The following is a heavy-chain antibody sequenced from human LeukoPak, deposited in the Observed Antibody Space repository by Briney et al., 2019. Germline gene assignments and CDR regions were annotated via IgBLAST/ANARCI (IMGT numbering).Heavy chain of an antibody. CDR3: ARDSDYSGNGNGDWLDP. D-gene: IGHD4-11*01. CDR2: IVTYFGVT. CDR1: DLCFSKFG. V-gene: IGHV1-18*04. Sequence: ASVNLSRKASDLCFSKFGVSWGHQARGPRLEWVGCIVTYFGVTHFVEKFEDRVTMTIDISTATAYMELRNLRYDDSAIYYCARDSDYSGNGNGDWLDPWGQRTVFAVSS. J-gene: IGHJ5*02.